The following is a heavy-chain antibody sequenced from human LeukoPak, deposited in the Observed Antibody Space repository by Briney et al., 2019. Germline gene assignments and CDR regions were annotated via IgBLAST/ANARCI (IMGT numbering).Heavy chain of an antibody. D-gene: IGHD6-13*01. J-gene: IGHJ4*02. CDR2: ISFDGSDK. Sequence: GGSLRLSCAASGFTFSSYGMHWVRQAPGKGLEWVAVISFDGSDKYYADSVKGRFTISRVNSRNTLHLQMNSLRAEDTAVYYCAKDSGSSGWYIYLDYWGQGTLVTVSS. CDR3: AKDSGSSGWYIYLDY. CDR1: GFTFSSYG. V-gene: IGHV3-30*18.